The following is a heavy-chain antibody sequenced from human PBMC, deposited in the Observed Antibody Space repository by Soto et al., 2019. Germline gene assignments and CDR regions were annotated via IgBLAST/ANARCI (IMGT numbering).Heavy chain of an antibody. Sequence: GASVKVSCKASGGTFSIYAISWVRQAPGQGLEWMGGIIPIFGTANYAQKFQGRVTITADESTSTAYMELSSLRSEDTAVYYCARSAAARSGYYTFGSYYYYGMDVWGQGTTVTVSS. V-gene: IGHV1-69*13. CDR2: IIPIFGTA. CDR1: GGTFSIYA. J-gene: IGHJ6*02. D-gene: IGHD3-3*01. CDR3: ARSAAARSGYYTFGSYYYYGMDV.